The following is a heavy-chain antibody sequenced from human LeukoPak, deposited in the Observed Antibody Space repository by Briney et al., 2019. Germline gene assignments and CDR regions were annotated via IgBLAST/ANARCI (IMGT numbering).Heavy chain of an antibody. CDR2: LSSGGATT. Sequence: GGSLRLSCAVSGFTFSSYAMSWVRQAPGKGLAWVSALSSGGATTYYADSVTGRFTISRDNSKNTLYLQMSSLRAEDTAIYYCAKVILGVNVPHWFDPWGQGTLVTVSS. CDR3: AKVILGVNVPHWFDP. V-gene: IGHV3-23*01. CDR1: GFTFSSYA. J-gene: IGHJ5*02. D-gene: IGHD3-3*01.